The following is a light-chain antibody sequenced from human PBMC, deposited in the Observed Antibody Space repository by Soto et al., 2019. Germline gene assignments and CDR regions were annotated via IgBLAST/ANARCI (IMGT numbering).Light chain of an antibody. J-gene: IGKJ2*01. Sequence: EIALTQSPATLSLSPGERATLSCRASQSVSSSLAWYQQKPGQAPRLVIYDASNRATGIPARFSGSGSGTDFTLTISSLEPEDFAVYYCQARTTWLPYTFGQGTKLEIK. CDR2: DAS. CDR1: QSVSSS. V-gene: IGKV3-11*01. CDR3: QARTTWLPYT.